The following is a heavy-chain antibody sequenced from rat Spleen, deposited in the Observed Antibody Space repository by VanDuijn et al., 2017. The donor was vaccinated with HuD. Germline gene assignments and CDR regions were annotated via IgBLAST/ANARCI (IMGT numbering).Heavy chain of an antibody. CDR2: ISYGDSSGHSST. D-gene: IGHD4-3*01. V-gene: IGHV5-29*01. CDR3: VSERLGVEE. J-gene: IGHJ2*01. Sequence: EVQLVESGGGLVQPGRSMKLSCAASGFTFSNYDMAWVRQAPTKGLEWVATISYGDSSGHSSTYYRDSVKGRFTISRDNAQNTLYLQMSKLGSEDTATYYCVSERLGVEEWGQGVMVTVSS. CDR1: GFTFSNYD.